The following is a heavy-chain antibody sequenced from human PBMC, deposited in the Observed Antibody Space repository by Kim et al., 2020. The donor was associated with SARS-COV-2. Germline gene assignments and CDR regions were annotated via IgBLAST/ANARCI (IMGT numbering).Heavy chain of an antibody. V-gene: IGHV4-34*01. CDR3: ARSGLRTIVVVPAAINAFDI. Sequence: SETLSLTCAVYGGSFSGYYWSWIRQPPGKGLEWIGEINHSGSTNYNPSLKSRVTISVDTSKNQFSLKLSSVTAADTAVYYCARSGLRTIVVVPAAINAFDIWGQGTMVTVSS. J-gene: IGHJ3*02. D-gene: IGHD2-2*02. CDR1: GGSFSGYY. CDR2: INHSGST.